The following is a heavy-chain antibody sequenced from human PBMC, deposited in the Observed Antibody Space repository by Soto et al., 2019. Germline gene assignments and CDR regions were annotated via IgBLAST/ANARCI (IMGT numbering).Heavy chain of an antibody. Sequence: QVQLVQSGAEVKEPGASVKVSCKASGRTFNSYLIHWVRLAPGQGLEWMGIINPSGDVTRFAQKFLCRVTITREKSKSTVYMELSRLRSEDTAVYYCATGSGATINFWGQGTLVTVSS. V-gene: IGHV1-46*02. CDR2: INPSGDVT. D-gene: IGHD5-12*01. J-gene: IGHJ4*02. CDR1: GRTFNSYL. CDR3: ATGSGATINF.